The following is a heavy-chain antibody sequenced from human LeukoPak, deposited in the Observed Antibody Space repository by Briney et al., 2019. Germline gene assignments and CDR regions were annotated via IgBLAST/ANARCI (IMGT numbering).Heavy chain of an antibody. J-gene: IGHJ4*02. D-gene: IGHD2-15*01. Sequence: TGGSLRLSCVPSGFSFSNYAMSWVRQAPGKGLEWVSSISGSGGSTHYVDSVKGRFTISRDNSRNTLFLQMNSLRAEDTAVYYCATDRATQYFDYWGQGTLVSVSS. CDR2: ISGSGGST. CDR1: GFSFSNYA. CDR3: ATDRATQYFDY. V-gene: IGHV3-23*01.